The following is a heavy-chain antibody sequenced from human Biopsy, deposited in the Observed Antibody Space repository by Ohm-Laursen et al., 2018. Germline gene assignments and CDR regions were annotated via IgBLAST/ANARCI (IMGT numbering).Heavy chain of an antibody. J-gene: IGHJ6*02. Sequence: SETLSLTCSVSGGSVTKYYWSWIRQPPGKGLEWIGHIYYSVMTNYNPSLQSRFSISVDTSRNQVSLTLSSVTAADTAVYYCARDSGILNYGNFKYYHYYGMDVWGQGTKVTVFS. D-gene: IGHD4-11*01. CDR2: IYYSVMT. V-gene: IGHV4-59*02. CDR1: GGSVTKYY. CDR3: ARDSGILNYGNFKYYHYYGMDV.